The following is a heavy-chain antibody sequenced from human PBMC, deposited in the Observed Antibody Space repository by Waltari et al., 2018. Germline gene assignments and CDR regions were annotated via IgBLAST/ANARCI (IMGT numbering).Heavy chain of an antibody. CDR1: GYTLTELS. CDR3: ATVRNYYDSSGYGDVDAFDI. J-gene: IGHJ3*02. Sequence: QVQLVQSGAEVKKPGASVKVSCKVSGYTLTELSMHWVRQAPGKGLEWMGGFDPEDGETIYAQKFQGRVTMTEDTSTDTAYMELSSLRSEDTAVYYCATVRNYYDSSGYGDVDAFDIWGQGTMVTVSS. CDR2: FDPEDGET. D-gene: IGHD3-22*01. V-gene: IGHV1-24*01.